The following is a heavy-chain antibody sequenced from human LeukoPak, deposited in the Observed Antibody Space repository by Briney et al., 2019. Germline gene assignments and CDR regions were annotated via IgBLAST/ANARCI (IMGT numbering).Heavy chain of an antibody. J-gene: IGHJ6*03. CDR1: SYTFTSYG. D-gene: IGHD3-10*01. CDR3: ARVVGVTAYYYYYYMDV. CDR2: ISAYNGNT. Sequence: GASVKVSCKASSYTFTSYGISWVRQAPGQGLEWMGWISAYNGNTDYAQKLQGRVTMTTDTSTNTAYMELRSLRSDDTAVYYCARVVGVTAYYYYYYMDVWGKGTTVTVSS. V-gene: IGHV1-18*01.